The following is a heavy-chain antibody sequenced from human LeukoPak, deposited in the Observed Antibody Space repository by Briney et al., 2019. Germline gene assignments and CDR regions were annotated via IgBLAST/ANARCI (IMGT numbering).Heavy chain of an antibody. CDR2: ISSSGSTI. V-gene: IGHV3-48*03. D-gene: IGHD2-2*01. CDR3: ARGRRVVPAAIYYFDY. J-gene: IGHJ4*02. Sequence: GGSLRLSCAASGFTFSSFEMNWVRQAPGKGLEWVSYISSSGSTIYYADSVKGRFTISRDNAKSSLYLQMNSLRAEDTAVYYCARGRRVVPAAIYYFDYWGQGTLVTVSS. CDR1: GFTFSSFE.